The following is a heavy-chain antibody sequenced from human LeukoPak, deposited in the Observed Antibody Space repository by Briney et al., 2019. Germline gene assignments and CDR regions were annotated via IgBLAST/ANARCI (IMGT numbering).Heavy chain of an antibody. CDR1: GFALNNAW. J-gene: IGHJ4*02. CDR3: TAAHFYGAGSPLSYY. CDR2: IKINTDGGTT. Sequence: GGSLRLSCVAAGFALNNAWMAWVRQAPGKGLEWVGRIKINTDGGTTDYGAPAKGRFTISRDDSKNTLYLQMHSLETEDTAVYSCTAAHFYGAGSPLSYYWGRGTRVTVSS. V-gene: IGHV3-15*01. D-gene: IGHD3-10*01.